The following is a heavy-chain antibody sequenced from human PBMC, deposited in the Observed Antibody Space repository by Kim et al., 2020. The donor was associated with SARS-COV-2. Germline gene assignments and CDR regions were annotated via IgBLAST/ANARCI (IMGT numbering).Heavy chain of an antibody. CDR3: ARDKEYSSGWYNYFDS. Sequence: AKGRLHISTHNSKSTLYLKMNSLRAEDTAVYYCARDKEYSSGWYNYFDSWGQGTLVTVSS. V-gene: IGHV3-30*07. J-gene: IGHJ4*02. D-gene: IGHD6-19*01.